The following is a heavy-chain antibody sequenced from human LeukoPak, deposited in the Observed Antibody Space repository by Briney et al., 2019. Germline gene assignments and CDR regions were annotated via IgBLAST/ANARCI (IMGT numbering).Heavy chain of an antibody. V-gene: IGHV4-59*08. CDR3: ARHLLGATYVFDI. CDR2: IYYSGST. D-gene: IGHD1-26*01. Sequence: SETLSLTCTVSGGSISSYYWSWIRQPPGKGLEWIGYIYYSGSTNYNPSLKSRVSISVDTSKNQFSLKLSSVTAADTAVYYCARHLLGATYVFDIWGQGTMVTVSS. J-gene: IGHJ3*02. CDR1: GGSISSYY.